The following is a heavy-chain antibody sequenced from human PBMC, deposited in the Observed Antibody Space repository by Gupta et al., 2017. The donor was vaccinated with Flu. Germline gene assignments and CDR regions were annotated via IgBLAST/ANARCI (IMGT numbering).Heavy chain of an antibody. D-gene: IGHD3-22*01. J-gene: IGHJ4*02. CDR3: ARALRFGSGYYYPRY. V-gene: IGHV4-34*01. Sequence: QPPGKGLEWIGEINHSGSTNYNPSLKSRVTISVDTSKNQFSLKLSSVTAADTAVYYCARALRFGSGYYYPRYWGQGTLVTVSS. CDR2: INHSGST.